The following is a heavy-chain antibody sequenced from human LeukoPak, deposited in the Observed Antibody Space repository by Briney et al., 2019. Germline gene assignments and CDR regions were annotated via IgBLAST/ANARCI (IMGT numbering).Heavy chain of an antibody. CDR3: ASQTRYCSSTSCPEYFQH. D-gene: IGHD2-2*01. Sequence: ASVKVSCKASGYTFTSYDINWVRQATGQGLEWMGWMNPSSGNTGYAQKFQGRVTMTRNTSISTAYMELSSLRSEDTAVYYCASQTRYCSSTSCPEYFQHWGQGTLVTVSS. J-gene: IGHJ1*01. CDR2: MNPSSGNT. CDR1: GYTFTSYD. V-gene: IGHV1-8*01.